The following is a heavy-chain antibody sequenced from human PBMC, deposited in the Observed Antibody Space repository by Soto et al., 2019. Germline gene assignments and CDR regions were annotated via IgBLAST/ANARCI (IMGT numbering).Heavy chain of an antibody. D-gene: IGHD3-22*01. J-gene: IGHJ5*02. CDR2: IFYSGNSGST. CDR3: ARVGSSGYYGGFDP. CDR1: GGSVNSAHYY. Sequence: QVQLQESGPGLVKPSETLALTCTGSGGSVNSAHYYWSWIRHPPGKRLQWIGYIFYSGNSGSTNYNPSLARRITISVDTSKNQFSLKLSAVTAADTALEYCARVGSSGYYGGFDPWGQGTLVAVSS. V-gene: IGHV4-61*01.